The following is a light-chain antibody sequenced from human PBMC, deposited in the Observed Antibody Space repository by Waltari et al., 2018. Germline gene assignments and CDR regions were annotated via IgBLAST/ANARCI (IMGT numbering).Light chain of an antibody. J-gene: IGKJ4*01. Sequence: EVVMTQSPATLSVSPVERATLSSRASQIIATDLAWYQHKPGQAPRLLIYHASPRSTAIPTRFRGSGSGTDFTLTISGLQSEDSAVYYCQQYNRWPPLTFGGGTKVEI. CDR3: QQYNRWPPLT. CDR1: QIIATD. CDR2: HAS. V-gene: IGKV3D-15*01.